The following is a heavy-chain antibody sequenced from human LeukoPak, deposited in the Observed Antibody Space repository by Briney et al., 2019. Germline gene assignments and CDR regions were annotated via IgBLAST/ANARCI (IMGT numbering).Heavy chain of an antibody. D-gene: IGHD1-14*01. CDR3: VTGPHFVF. V-gene: IGHV3-30*03. Sequence: PGRSLRHPCAASGFNFSTYGVHWVRQAPGKGLEWVAVISYDGSNKYHADSVRGRFTISRDNSKNTLYLQMNSLRAEDTAVYYSVTGPHFVFWGQGTLVTVSS. J-gene: IGHJ4*02. CDR2: ISYDGSNK. CDR1: GFNFSTYG.